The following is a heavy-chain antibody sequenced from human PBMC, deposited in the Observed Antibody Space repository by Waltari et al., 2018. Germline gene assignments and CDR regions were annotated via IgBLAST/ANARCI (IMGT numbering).Heavy chain of an antibody. D-gene: IGHD6-13*01. J-gene: IGHJ4*02. V-gene: IGHV4-39*01. CDR1: GGSISSSSYY. Sequence: QLQLQESGPGLVKPSETLSLTCTVSGGSISSSSYYWGWIRQPPGKGLEWIGSIYYSGSHYNNPSLTSRVTRSVNTSKNQFSLNLSSVTAADTAVYYCARPIAAAGTWDYWGQGTLVTVSS. CDR3: ARPIAAAGTWDY. CDR2: IYYSGSH.